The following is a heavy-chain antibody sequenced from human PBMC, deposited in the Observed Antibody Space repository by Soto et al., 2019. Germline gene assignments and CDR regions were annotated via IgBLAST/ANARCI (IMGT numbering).Heavy chain of an antibody. CDR2: ITNSGGTT. CDR3: ANDLVTEYLDFCTAYHPPLEY. D-gene: IGHD3-3*01. CDR1: EFTFSTYA. J-gene: IGHJ4*02. Sequence: EVQLLESGGGLVQPGGSLRLSCEASEFTFSTYAITWVRQAPGKGLEWVSSITNSGGTTYYADSVKGRFTISRDSSQNTQYLQMNSLTAEDTAMYYCANDLVTEYLDFCTAYHPPLEYWGQGTLVTVSS. V-gene: IGHV3-23*01.